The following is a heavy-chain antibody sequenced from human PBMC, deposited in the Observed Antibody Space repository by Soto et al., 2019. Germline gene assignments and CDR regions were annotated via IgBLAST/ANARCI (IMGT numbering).Heavy chain of an antibody. J-gene: IGHJ6*02. CDR2: ISYDGSNK. CDR1: GFTFSSYA. Sequence: QVQLVESGGGVVQPGRSLRLSCAASGFTFSSYAMHWVRQAPGKGLEWVAVISYDGSNKYYADSVKGRFTISRDNSKNKLYLQMNSLRAEDTAVYYCASSTVDHYGMDVWGQGTTVTVSS. V-gene: IGHV3-30-3*01. D-gene: IGHD5-12*01. CDR3: ASSTVDHYGMDV.